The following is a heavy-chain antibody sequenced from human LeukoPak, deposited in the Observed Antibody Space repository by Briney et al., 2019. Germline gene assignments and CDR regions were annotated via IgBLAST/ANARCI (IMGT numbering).Heavy chain of an antibody. V-gene: IGHV3-33*01. CDR1: GFTFSSYG. Sequence: GGSLRLSCAASGFTFSSYGMHWVRQAPGKGLEWVAVIWYDGSNEYYADSVKGRFTISRDNSKNTLYLQMNSLRAEDTAVYYCARAAEWELHHFFDYWGQGTLVTVSS. D-gene: IGHD1-26*01. J-gene: IGHJ4*02. CDR3: ARAAEWELHHFFDY. CDR2: IWYDGSNE.